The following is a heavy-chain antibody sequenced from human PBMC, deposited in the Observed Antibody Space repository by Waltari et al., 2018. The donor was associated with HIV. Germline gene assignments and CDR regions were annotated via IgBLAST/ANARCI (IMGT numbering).Heavy chain of an antibody. CDR1: GFPFSSCS. V-gene: IGHV3-48*01. Sequence: EVQLVESGGGLVQPGGSLRLSCAASGFPFSSCSMNWVRLAPGNGLEWVSNLSSSSTIYHADSVKCRFTISRDNAKNSLYLQMNSLRAEDTAVYYCARLVEGGLYAFDIWGQGTMVTVSS. CDR2: LSSSSTI. J-gene: IGHJ3*02. CDR3: ARLVEGGLYAFDI. D-gene: IGHD2-8*02.